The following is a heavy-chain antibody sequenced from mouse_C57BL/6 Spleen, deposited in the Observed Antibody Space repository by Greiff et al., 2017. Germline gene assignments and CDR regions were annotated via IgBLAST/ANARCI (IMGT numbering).Heavy chain of an antibody. V-gene: IGHV5-16*01. CDR2: INYDGSST. CDR3: AREERSSYVTY. Sequence: EVKLVESEGGLVQPGSSMKLSCTASGFTFSDYYMAWVRQVPEKGLEWVANINYDGSSTYYLDSLKSRFIISRDNAKNILYLQMSSLKSEDTATYYGAREERSSYVTYWGQGTLVTVSA. D-gene: IGHD1-1*01. CDR1: GFTFSDYY. J-gene: IGHJ3*01.